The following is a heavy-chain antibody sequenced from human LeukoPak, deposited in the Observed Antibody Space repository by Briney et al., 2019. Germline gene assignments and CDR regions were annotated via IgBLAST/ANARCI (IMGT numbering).Heavy chain of an antibody. CDR1: GGSFSGYY. Sequence: PSETLSLTCAVYGGSFSGYYWSWIRQPPGKGLEWIGEINHSGSTNYNPSLKSRVTISVDTSKNQFSLNLSSVTAADTAVYYCAKDPKVLLWFGESRGFDYWGQGTLVTVSS. CDR2: INHSGST. J-gene: IGHJ4*02. CDR3: AKDPKVLLWFGESRGFDY. D-gene: IGHD3-10*01. V-gene: IGHV4-34*01.